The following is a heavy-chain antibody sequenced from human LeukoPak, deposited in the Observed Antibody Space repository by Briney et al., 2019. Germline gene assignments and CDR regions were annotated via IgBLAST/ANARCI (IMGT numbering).Heavy chain of an antibody. D-gene: IGHD2-15*01. CDR2: ISGSGGST. CDR1: GFTFSSYA. V-gene: IGHV3-23*01. CDR3: ALDIVVVVAANPSFFDI. J-gene: IGHJ3*02. Sequence: GGSLRLSCAASGFTFSSYAMSWVRQAPGKGLEWVSAISGSGGSTYYADSVKGRLTISRDNSKNTLYLQMNSLRAEDTAVYYCALDIVVVVAANPSFFDIWGQGAMVTVSS.